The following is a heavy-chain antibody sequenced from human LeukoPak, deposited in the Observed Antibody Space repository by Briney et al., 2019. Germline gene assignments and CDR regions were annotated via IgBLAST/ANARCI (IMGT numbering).Heavy chain of an antibody. V-gene: IGHV1-8*01. CDR3: ARGPPNWGYDY. CDR1: GYTFTSYD. D-gene: IGHD3-16*01. Sequence: ASVKVSCKATGYTFTSYDFNWVRQATGQRPEWMGWMSPNSGDTGYAQKFQDRVTMTRNTSISTAYMELSSLRSDDTAVYYCARGPPNWGYDYWGPGTLVTISS. J-gene: IGHJ4*02. CDR2: MSPNSGDT.